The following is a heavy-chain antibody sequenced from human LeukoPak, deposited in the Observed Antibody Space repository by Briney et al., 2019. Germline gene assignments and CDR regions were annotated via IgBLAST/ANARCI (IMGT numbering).Heavy chain of an antibody. CDR1: GGSISSYY. V-gene: IGHV4-59*01. J-gene: IGHJ4*02. CDR2: IFYSGST. Sequence: SETLSLTCTVSGGSISSYYWNWIRQPPGKGLEWIGYIFYSGSTNYNPSLKSRVTISVDTSKNQFSLKLSSVTAADTAVYYCARGGEILYDYWGQGTLVTVSS. CDR3: ARGGEILYDY. D-gene: IGHD2-15*01.